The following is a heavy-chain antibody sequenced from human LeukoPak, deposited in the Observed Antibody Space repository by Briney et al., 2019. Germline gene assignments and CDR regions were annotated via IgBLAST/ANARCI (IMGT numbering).Heavy chain of an antibody. D-gene: IGHD2-15*01. CDR2: IRSKAHGGTT. Sequence: AGGSLRPSCAASGFTFSSYSMNWVRQAPGEGLEWVGFIRSKAHGGTTEYAASVKGRFTISRDDSKSIAYLQMDSLKTEDTAVYYCTRAGRYCSGGSCYSFYWGQGTLVTVSS. CDR3: TRAGRYCSGGSCYSFY. CDR1: GFTFSSYS. J-gene: IGHJ4*02. V-gene: IGHV3-49*04.